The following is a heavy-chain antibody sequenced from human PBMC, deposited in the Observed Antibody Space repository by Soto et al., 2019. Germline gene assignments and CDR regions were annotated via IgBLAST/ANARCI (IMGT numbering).Heavy chain of an antibody. D-gene: IGHD6-19*01. CDR2: IIPIFGTA. Sequence: QVQLVQSGAEVKKPGSSVKVSCKASGGTFSSYAISWVRQAPGQGLEWMGGIIPIFGTANYAQKFQGRVTITADESTSTAYMERSSLRSEDTAVYYCARPSGWYALDAFDIWCQGTMVTVSS. CDR1: GGTFSSYA. CDR3: ARPSGWYALDAFDI. J-gene: IGHJ3*02. V-gene: IGHV1-69*01.